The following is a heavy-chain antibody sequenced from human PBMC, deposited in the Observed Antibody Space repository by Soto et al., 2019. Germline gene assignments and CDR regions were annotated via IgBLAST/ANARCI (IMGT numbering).Heavy chain of an antibody. V-gene: IGHV4-4*07. D-gene: IGHD3-22*01. CDR2: FYTSAST. J-gene: IGHJ6*02. CDR1: GGSISSYY. Sequence: SETLSLTCTASGGSISSYYWSWIRQPAGKGLEWIGRFYTSASTNYNPSLKSRVTMSVDTSKNQFSLKLSSVTAADTAVYYCARDISLIVSGMDVWGQGTTVTVSS. CDR3: ARDISLIVSGMDV.